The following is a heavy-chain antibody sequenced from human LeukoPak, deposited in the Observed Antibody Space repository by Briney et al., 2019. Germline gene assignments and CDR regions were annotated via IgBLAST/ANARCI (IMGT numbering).Heavy chain of an antibody. V-gene: IGHV3-30*02. CDR3: AKAAVGGNVVVPAPTPYYYYMDV. CDR1: GFTFSSYG. D-gene: IGHD2-2*01. CDR2: IRYDGSNK. J-gene: IGHJ6*03. Sequence: PGGSLRLSCAASGFTFSSYGMHWVRQAPGKGLEWVAFIRYDGSNKYYADSVKGRFTISRDNSKNTLYLQMNSLRAEDTAVYYCAKAAVGGNVVVPAPTPYYYYMDVWGKGTTVTVSS.